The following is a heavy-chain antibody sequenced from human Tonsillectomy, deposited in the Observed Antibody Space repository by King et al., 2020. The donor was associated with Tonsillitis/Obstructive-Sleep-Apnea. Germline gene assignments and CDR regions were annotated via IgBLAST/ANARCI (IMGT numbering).Heavy chain of an antibody. J-gene: IGHJ5*02. CDR2: FDPEDGET. CDR3: ATYIIAAARTRRENWFAP. V-gene: IGHV1-24*01. Sequence: MHWVRQAPGKGLEWMGGFDPEDGETIYAQKFQGRVTMTEDTSTDTAYMELSSLRSEDTAVYYCATYIIAAARTRRENWFAPWGQVTLVTVSS. D-gene: IGHD6-13*01.